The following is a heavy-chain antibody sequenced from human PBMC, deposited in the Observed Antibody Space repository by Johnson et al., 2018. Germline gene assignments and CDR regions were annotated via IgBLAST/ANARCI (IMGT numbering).Heavy chain of an antibody. V-gene: IGHV3-30-3*01. J-gene: IGHJ6*03. CDR1: GFTFSSYA. CDR3: ARGGDGYKFYYYYYMDG. D-gene: IGHD5-24*01. CDR2: ISYDGGNK. Sequence: VQLVQSGGGVVQPGRSLRLSCAASGFTFSSYAMHWVRQAPGKGLEWLAVISYDGGNKYFTDSVKGRFTISRDNSKNTLYLQINSLRAEDTAVYYCARGGDGYKFYYYYYMDGWGKGTTVTVSS.